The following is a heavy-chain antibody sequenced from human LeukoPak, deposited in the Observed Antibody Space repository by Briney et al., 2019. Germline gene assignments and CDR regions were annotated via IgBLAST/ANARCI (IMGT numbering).Heavy chain of an antibody. D-gene: IGHD4-23*01. CDR1: GGSISSYY. Sequence: SETLSLTCTVSGGSISSYYWSRVRQPPGKGLEWIGYIYYSGSTNYNPSLKSRVTISVDTSKNQFSLKLSSVTAADTAVYYCARDGGNSAIDYWGQGTLVTVSS. CDR3: ARDGGNSAIDY. CDR2: IYYSGST. J-gene: IGHJ4*02. V-gene: IGHV4-59*01.